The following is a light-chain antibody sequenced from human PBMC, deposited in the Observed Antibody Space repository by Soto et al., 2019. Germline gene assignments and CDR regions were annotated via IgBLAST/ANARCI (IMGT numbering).Light chain of an antibody. CDR1: SSDVGGYAY. Sequence: QSVLTQPASVSGSPGQSITISCAGTSSDVGGYAYVSWYQQHPDKAPKLMIYEVINRPSGVSNRFSGSKSGNTASLTISGLQAEDEADYYCTSYTNSGTGVFGGGTKVTVL. J-gene: IGLJ3*02. CDR3: TSYTNSGTGV. V-gene: IGLV2-14*01. CDR2: EVI.